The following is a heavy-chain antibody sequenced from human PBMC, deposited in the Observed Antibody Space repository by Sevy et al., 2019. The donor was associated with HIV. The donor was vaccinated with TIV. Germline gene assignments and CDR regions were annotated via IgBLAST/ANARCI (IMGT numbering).Heavy chain of an antibody. CDR2: IWNDGSEK. J-gene: IGHJ6*02. D-gene: IGHD3-10*01. Sequence: GGSLRLSCAASGFTFNTYAMHWVRQPPGKGLEWVAVIWNDGSEKYYADSVEGRFTNSRDNSKNMLYLQMNSLRAEDTAVFFCARDPVDHYGAGTFYRFYYGMDVWGQGTTVTVSS. CDR3: ARDPVDHYGAGTFYRFYYGMDV. V-gene: IGHV3-33*01. CDR1: GFTFNTYA.